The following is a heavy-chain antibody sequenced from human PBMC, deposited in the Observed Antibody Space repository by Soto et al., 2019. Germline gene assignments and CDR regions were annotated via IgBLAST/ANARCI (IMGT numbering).Heavy chain of an antibody. CDR1: GFTFSSYW. D-gene: IGHD3-22*01. CDR3: ARDSYYDSSALLEEYYFDY. Sequence: EVQLVESGGGLVQPGGSLRLSCAASGFTFSSYWMQWVRQAPGKGLVWVSRINSDGSSTSYADSVKGRFTISRDNAKNTLYLQMNSLRAEDTAVYYCARDSYYDSSALLEEYYFDYWGQGTLVTVSS. CDR2: INSDGSST. J-gene: IGHJ4*02. V-gene: IGHV3-74*01.